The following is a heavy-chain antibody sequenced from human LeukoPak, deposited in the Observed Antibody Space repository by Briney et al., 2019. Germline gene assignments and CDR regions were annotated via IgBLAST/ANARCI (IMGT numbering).Heavy chain of an antibody. J-gene: IGHJ4*02. CDR2: IWYDGSNK. D-gene: IGHD5-12*01. CDR1: GFTFSTYS. V-gene: IGHV3-33*08. CDR3: ASGYSGYDSKYYFDY. Sequence: GGSLRLSCAASGFTFSTYSMHWVRQAPGKGLEWVAVIWYDGSNKYYADSVKGRFTISRDNSKNTLYLQMNSLRAEDTAVYYCASGYSGYDSKYYFDYWGQGTLVTVSS.